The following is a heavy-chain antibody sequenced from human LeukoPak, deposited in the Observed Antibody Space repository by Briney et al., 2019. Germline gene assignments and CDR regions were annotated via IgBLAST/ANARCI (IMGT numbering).Heavy chain of an antibody. D-gene: IGHD2-15*01. J-gene: IGHJ5*02. CDR1: GGSISSGGYY. V-gene: IGHV4-31*03. Sequence: SQTLSLTCTVSGGSISSGGYYWSWIRQHPGKGLEWIGYIYYSGSTYYNPSLKSRGTITVDTSQNQFSLKLSSVTAADTAVYYCARGGPGYCSGGSCVNWFDPWGQGTLVTVSS. CDR3: ARGGPGYCSGGSCVNWFDP. CDR2: IYYSGST.